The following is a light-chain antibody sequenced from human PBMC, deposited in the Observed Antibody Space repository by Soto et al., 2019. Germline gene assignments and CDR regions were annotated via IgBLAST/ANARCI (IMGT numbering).Light chain of an antibody. CDR2: DVS. V-gene: IGLV2-14*03. J-gene: IGLJ1*01. Sequence: QSVLTQPSSVSGSPGQSITISCTGTISDVGSYNYVSWYQQYPGKAPKLMIYDVSTRPSGVSDRFSGSKSGNTASLTISGLRAEDEADYYCGSYTTSYNYVFGTGTKV. CDR1: ISDVGSYNY. CDR3: GSYTTSYNYV.